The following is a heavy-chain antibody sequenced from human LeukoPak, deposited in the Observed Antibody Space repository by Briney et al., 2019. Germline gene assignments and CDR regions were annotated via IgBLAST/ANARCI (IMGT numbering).Heavy chain of an antibody. CDR1: GYTFTSYG. D-gene: IGHD3-16*01. CDR3: ARNDISIYDYVWGSYLLDY. CDR2: MNPNSGNT. J-gene: IGHJ4*02. Sequence: ASVKVSCKASGYTFTSYGISWVRQATGQGLEWMGWMNPNSGNTGYAQKFQGRVTMTRNTSISTAYMELSSLRSEDTAVYYCARNDISIYDYVWGSYLLDYWGQGTLVTVSS. V-gene: IGHV1-8*02.